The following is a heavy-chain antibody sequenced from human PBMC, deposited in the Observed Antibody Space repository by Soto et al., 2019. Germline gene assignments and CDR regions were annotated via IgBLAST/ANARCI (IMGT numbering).Heavy chain of an antibody. J-gene: IGHJ5*02. CDR1: GFTFSSYG. Sequence: QVQLVESGGGVVQPGRSLRLSCAASGFTFSSYGIHWVRQDPGKGLEWVAVIYYDGSNKYYADSVKGRFTISRDNSKNTLYLQMTSLRADDTAVYYCARGHGVATTMGWFDPWGQGTLVTVSS. CDR2: IYYDGSNK. D-gene: IGHD5-12*01. V-gene: IGHV3-33*01. CDR3: ARGHGVATTMGWFDP.